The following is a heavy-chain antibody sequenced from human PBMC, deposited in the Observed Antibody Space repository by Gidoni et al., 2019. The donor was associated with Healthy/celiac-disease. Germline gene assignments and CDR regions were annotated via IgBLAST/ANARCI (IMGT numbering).Heavy chain of an antibody. CDR2: NKQDGSEK. J-gene: IGHJ6*02. CDR3: ARDVPRYCSSTSCFDYYYYGMDV. V-gene: IGHV3-7*01. Sequence: EVQLLESGGGWVETGGCLRLSCADSGFTFSSYWMRWVRHAPGKGLEWLANNKQDGSEKYYVDSVKGRFTISRDNVKNSLYLQMNSLRAEDTSVYDCARDVPRYCSSTSCFDYYYYGMDVWGQGTTVTVSS. D-gene: IGHD2-2*01. CDR1: GFTFSSYW.